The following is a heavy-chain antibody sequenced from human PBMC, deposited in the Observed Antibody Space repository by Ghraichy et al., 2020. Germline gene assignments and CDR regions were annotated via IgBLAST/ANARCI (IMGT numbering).Heavy chain of an antibody. J-gene: IGHJ5*02. D-gene: IGHD3-22*01. V-gene: IGHV6-1*01. CDR2: TYYRSKWYN. Sequence: SQTLSLTCAISGDSVSSNSAAWNWIRQSPSRGLEWLGRTYYRSKWYNDYAVSVKSRITINPDTSKNQFSLQLNSVTPEDTAVYYCARAGAGWYYDSSGYSGWFDPWGQGTLVTVPS. CDR3: ARAGAGWYYDSSGYSGWFDP. CDR1: GDSVSSNSAA.